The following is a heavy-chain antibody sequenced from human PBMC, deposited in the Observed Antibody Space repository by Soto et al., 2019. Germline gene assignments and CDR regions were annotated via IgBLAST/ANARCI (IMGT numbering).Heavy chain of an antibody. J-gene: IGHJ4*02. Sequence: QVQLQESGPGLVKPSQTLSLTCTVSGGSISSGDYYWSWIRQPPGKGLEWIGYIYYSGSTYYHPSLKSRVTLSVDTSKNQFSLKLSSVTAADTAVYCCASARGARYFDYWGQGTLVTVSS. CDR1: GGSISSGDYY. D-gene: IGHD2-15*01. V-gene: IGHV4-30-4*01. CDR2: IYYSGST. CDR3: ASARGARYFDY.